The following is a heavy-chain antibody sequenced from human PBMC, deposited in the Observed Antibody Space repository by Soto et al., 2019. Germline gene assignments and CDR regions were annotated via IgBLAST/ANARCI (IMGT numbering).Heavy chain of an antibody. CDR1: GFTFSSYA. CDR2: ISGSCGST. V-gene: IGHV3-23*01. Sequence: PGGSLRLSCAASGFTFSSYAMSWVRQAPGKGLEWVSAISGSCGSTYYADSVKGRFTISRDNSKNTLYLQMNSLRAEDTAVYYCAKCDSYYYYGMDVWGQGTTVTVSS. J-gene: IGHJ6*02. CDR3: AKCDSYYYYGMDV. D-gene: IGHD2-21*02.